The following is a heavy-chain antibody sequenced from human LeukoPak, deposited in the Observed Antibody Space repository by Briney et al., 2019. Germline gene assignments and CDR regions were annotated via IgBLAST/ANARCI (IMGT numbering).Heavy chain of an antibody. J-gene: IGHJ4*02. CDR1: GGSISSSSYY. CDR2: IYYSGST. CDR3: ARPLYQLLSIAY. D-gene: IGHD2-2*01. Sequence: PETLSLTCTVSGGSISSSSYYWGWIRQPPGKGLEWIGSIYYSGSTYYNPSLKSRVTISVDTSKNQFSLKLSSVTAADTAVYYCARPLYQLLSIAYWGQGTLVTVSS. V-gene: IGHV4-39*01.